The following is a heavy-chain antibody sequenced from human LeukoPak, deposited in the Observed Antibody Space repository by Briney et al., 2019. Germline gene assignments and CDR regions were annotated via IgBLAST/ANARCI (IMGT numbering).Heavy chain of an antibody. CDR1: GGSISSGGYY. Sequence: SETLSLSCTVSGGSISSGGYYWSWIRQHPGKGLEWIGYIYYSGSTYYNPSLKSRVTISVDTSKNQFSLKLSSVTAADTAVYYCASDAGNWFDPWGQGTLVTVSS. CDR3: ASDAGNWFDP. J-gene: IGHJ5*02. D-gene: IGHD6-13*01. V-gene: IGHV4-31*03. CDR2: IYYSGST.